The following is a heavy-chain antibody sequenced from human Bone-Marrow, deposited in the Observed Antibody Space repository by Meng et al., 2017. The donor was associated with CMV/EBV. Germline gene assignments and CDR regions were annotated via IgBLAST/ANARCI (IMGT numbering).Heavy chain of an antibody. CDR1: FTFSSYE. V-gene: IGHV3-13*01. D-gene: IGHD3-22*01. CDR3: ARGLTYYDSSGYYSTLYDY. J-gene: IGHJ4*02. CDR2: IGTAGDT. Sequence: FTFSSYELHWVRQATGKGLEWVSAIGTAGDTYYPGSVKGRFTISRENAKNSLYLQMNSLRAGDTAVYYCARGLTYYDSSGYYSTLYDYWGQGTLVTVSS.